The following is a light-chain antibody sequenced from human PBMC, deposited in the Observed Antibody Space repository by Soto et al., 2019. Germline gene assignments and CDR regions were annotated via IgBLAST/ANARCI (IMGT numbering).Light chain of an antibody. CDR1: QRMSSNY. Sequence: LVLTQSPGTLSLSPGERATPSSRASQRMSSNYLAWYQQKPGQAPRLLIYGTSNRATGIPDRFSGSGSGTDFTLTISRLEPEDCEAYYCQQYGTLPPRYTFGQGTKVDIK. CDR3: QQYGTLPPRYT. CDR2: GTS. J-gene: IGKJ2*01. V-gene: IGKV3-20*01.